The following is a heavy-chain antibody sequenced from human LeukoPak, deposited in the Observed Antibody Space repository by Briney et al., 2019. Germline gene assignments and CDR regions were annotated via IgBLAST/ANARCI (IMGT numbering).Heavy chain of an antibody. J-gene: IGHJ3*01. D-gene: IGHD3-10*01. CDR3: ARDWTFTRFSGSHPCAFDV. CDR2: ISYDGSNN. Sequence: GGSLRLSCAASGFTFSSYAMHWVRQAPGKGLEWVAVISYDGSNNYYADSVKGRLTIYRHNSKNTLYLQMNSLRAEDTAVYYCARDWTFTRFSGSHPCAFDVWGQGTMVTVSS. CDR1: GFTFSSYA. V-gene: IGHV3-30-3*01.